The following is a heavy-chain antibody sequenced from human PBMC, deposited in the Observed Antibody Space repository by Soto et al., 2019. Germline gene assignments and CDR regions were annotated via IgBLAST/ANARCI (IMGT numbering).Heavy chain of an antibody. Sequence: GGSLRLCCAASGFTFSTFYMGWIRQSPGRGLEWLSYISPSTTYTTYAGSVKGRFTISRDNAKNSLYLQMDNMRGEATAIYYCAGENINEQSLLLWREGTLITASS. J-gene: IGHJ4*01. CDR1: GFTFSTFY. CDR3: AGENINEQSLLL. D-gene: IGHD2-15*01. V-gene: IGHV3-11*05. CDR2: ISPSTTYT.